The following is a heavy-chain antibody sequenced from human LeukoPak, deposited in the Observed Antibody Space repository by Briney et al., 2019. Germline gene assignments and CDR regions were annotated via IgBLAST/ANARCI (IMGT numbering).Heavy chain of an antibody. J-gene: IGHJ4*02. V-gene: IGHV3-53*01. CDR2: IYSGGST. CDR3: ARGTYGSGSLDY. Sequence: GGSLRLSCAASGFTFSSNYMSWVRQAPGKGLEWVSVIYSGGSTYYADSVKGLFTISRDNSKNTLYLQMNSLRAEDTAVYYCARGTYGSGSLDYWGQGTLVTVSS. CDR1: GFTFSSNY. D-gene: IGHD3-10*01.